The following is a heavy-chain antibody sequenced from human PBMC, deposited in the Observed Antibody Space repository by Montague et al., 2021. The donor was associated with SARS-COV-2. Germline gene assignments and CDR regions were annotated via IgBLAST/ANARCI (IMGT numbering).Heavy chain of an antibody. CDR2: IYYSGST. CDR1: GGSISSSSYY. Sequence: SETLSLTCTVSGGSISSSSYYWGWIRQPPGKGLEWIGSIYYSGSTYYNPSLKSRVTISVDTSKNQFSLKLSSVTAADTAVYYCAGKRITMGQGVIMGAFDIWGQGTMVTVSS. D-gene: IGHD3-10*01. CDR3: AGKRITMGQGVIMGAFDI. V-gene: IGHV4-39*07. J-gene: IGHJ3*02.